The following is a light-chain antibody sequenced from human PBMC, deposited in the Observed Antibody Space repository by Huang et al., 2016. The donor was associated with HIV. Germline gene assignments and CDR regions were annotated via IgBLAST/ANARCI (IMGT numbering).Light chain of an antibody. J-gene: IGKJ2*01. V-gene: IGKV1-16*01. CDR3: QQYYSFPYT. CDR1: QDITNY. CDR2: DAS. Sequence: DIQMTQSPSSVSASVGDRVTITCRASQDITNYLAWFQQKPGTPPRSLIYDASSLQSGFPSRFSGRGSGTGFTLTITSLQPEDSGTYYCQQYYSFPYTFGQGTKLEIK.